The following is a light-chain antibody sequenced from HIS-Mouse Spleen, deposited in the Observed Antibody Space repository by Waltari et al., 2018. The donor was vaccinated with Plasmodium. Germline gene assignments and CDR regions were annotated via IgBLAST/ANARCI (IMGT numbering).Light chain of an antibody. CDR3: QQYNSYSWT. CDR1: QSISSL. V-gene: IGKV1-5*03. J-gene: IGKJ1*01. CDR2: KAF. Sequence: DIQMTQSPSTLSASVADRVTITCRASQSISSLLAWYQQKPGKAPKLLIYKAFSLESGVPSRFSGSGSGTEFTLTISSLRPDDFATYYCQQYNSYSWTFGQGTKVEIK.